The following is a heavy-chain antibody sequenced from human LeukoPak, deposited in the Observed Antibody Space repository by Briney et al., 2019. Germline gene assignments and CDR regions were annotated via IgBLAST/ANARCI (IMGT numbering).Heavy chain of an antibody. Sequence: HGESLKISCKGAGYRFTNYWICWVRQMPGKGLEWMGISYPGDSDTRYSPAFQGQVSISADKSLRPAYLQWSSLKASDTAMYYCARRNGHYDFWSGPDYWGQGTLVTVSS. CDR3: ARRNGHYDFWSGPDY. CDR1: GYRFTNYW. J-gene: IGHJ4*02. V-gene: IGHV5-51*01. CDR2: SYPGDSDT. D-gene: IGHD3-3*01.